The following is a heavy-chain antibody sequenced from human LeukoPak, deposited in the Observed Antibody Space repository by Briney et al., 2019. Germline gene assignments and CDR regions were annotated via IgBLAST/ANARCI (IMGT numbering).Heavy chain of an antibody. V-gene: IGHV3-23*01. D-gene: IGHD3-22*01. CDR3: AKGDSSGYYVLDY. J-gene: IGHJ4*02. CDR1: GFTFGSYA. CDR2: ISGSGSNT. Sequence: GGSLRLSCAASGFTFGSYAVSWVRQAPGKGLEWVSTISGSGSNTYYADSVKGRFTISRDNSKSTLYLQMNSLRAEDTAVYYCAKGDSSGYYVLDYWGQGTLVTVSS.